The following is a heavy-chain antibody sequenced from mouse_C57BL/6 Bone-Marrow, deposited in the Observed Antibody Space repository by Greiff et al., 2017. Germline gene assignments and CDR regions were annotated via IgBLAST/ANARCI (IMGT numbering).Heavy chain of an antibody. CDR3: ARRGRQLRLSYAMDY. D-gene: IGHD3-2*02. CDR1: GFTFSDYG. CDR2: ISSGSSTI. V-gene: IGHV5-17*01. J-gene: IGHJ4*01. Sequence: EVQVVESGGGLVKPGGSLKLSCAASGFTFSDYGMHWVRQAPEKGLEWVAYISSGSSTIYYADTVKGRFTISRDNAKNTLFLQMTSLRSEDTAMYYCARRGRQLRLSYAMDYWGQGTSVTVSS.